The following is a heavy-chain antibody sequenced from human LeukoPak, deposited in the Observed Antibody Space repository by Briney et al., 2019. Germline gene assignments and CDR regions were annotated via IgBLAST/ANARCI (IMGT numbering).Heavy chain of an antibody. CDR2: IYYSGST. CDR3: ARRGGRDGYNLNWFDP. V-gene: IGHV4-39*07. D-gene: IGHD5-24*01. J-gene: IGHJ5*02. Sequence: PSETLSLTCTVSGGSISSSSYYWGWIRQPPGKGLAWIGSIYYSGSTYYNPSLKSRVTISVDTSKKQFSLKLRTVTAADTAVYYCARRGGRDGYNLNWFDPWGQGTLVTVSS. CDR1: GGSISSSSYY.